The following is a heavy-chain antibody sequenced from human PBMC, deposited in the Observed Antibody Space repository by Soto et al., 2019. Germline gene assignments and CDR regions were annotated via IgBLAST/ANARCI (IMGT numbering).Heavy chain of an antibody. CDR1: GYTFSNYG. CDR3: AREDSGGLDY. D-gene: IGHD1-26*01. CDR2: FNSYNGDA. V-gene: IGHV1-18*01. Sequence: ASVKVSCKASGYTFSNYGISWVRQAPGQGLEWMGWFNSYNGDATYAQNLQGRVTMTTDTSTSTAYMGLWSLRSDDTAVYYCAREDSGGLDYWGQGTLVTVSS. J-gene: IGHJ4*02.